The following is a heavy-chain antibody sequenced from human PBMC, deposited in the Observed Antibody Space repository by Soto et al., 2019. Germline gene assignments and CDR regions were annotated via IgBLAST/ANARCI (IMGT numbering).Heavy chain of an antibody. D-gene: IGHD6-13*01. V-gene: IGHV4-34*01. CDR3: ASSSPIGDYFDY. Sequence: PSETLSLTCAVYGGSFSGCYWSWIRQPPGKGLEWIGEINHSGSTNYNPSLKSRVTISVDTSKNQFSLKLSSVTAADTAVYYCASSSPIGDYFDYWGQGTLVTVSS. CDR2: INHSGST. CDR1: GGSFSGCY. J-gene: IGHJ4*02.